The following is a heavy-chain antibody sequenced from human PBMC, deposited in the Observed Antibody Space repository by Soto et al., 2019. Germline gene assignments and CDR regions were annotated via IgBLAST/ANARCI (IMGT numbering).Heavy chain of an antibody. J-gene: IGHJ6*02. CDR2: IYYSGNT. D-gene: IGHD6-6*01. Sequence: LSLTCTVSGDSVTSGDYYWSWIRQPPGKGLEWIGYIYYSGNTNYNPSLKSRVTISVDTSKNQFSLKLSSVTAADTAVYYCARDLYSSSYYYYYGMDVWGQGTTVTVSS. CDR1: GDSVTSGDYY. CDR3: ARDLYSSSYYYYYGMDV. V-gene: IGHV4-61*08.